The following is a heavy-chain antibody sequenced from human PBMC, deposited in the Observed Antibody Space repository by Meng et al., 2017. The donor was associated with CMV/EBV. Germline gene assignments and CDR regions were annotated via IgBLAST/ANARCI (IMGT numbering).Heavy chain of an antibody. CDR1: GFTFSSYA. V-gene: IGHV3-30*04. CDR3: ARDVVPAAIPRWYFDL. CDR2: ISYDGSNK. D-gene: IGHD2-2*02. J-gene: IGHJ2*01. Sequence: GESLKISCAASGFTFSSYAMHWVRQAPGKGLEWVAVISYDGSNKYYADSVKGRFTISRDNSKNTLYLQMNSLRAEDTAVYYCARDVVPAAIPRWYFDLWGRGTLVTVS.